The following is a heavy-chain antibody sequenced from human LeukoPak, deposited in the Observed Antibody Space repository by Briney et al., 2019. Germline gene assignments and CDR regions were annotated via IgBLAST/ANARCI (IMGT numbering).Heavy chain of an antibody. CDR3: ARHCGGDCFLDY. D-gene: IGHD2-21*02. J-gene: IGHJ4*02. CDR1: GFTFGDSA. Sequence: PGGSLRLSCAASGFTFGDSAMHWVRPASGSGLEWVGRISSKANSYAKVMAASVKGGFAISRDDSKNTAYLQMNSLKTEDTAVYYCARHCGGDCFLDYWGQGTLVTVSS. V-gene: IGHV3-73*01. CDR2: ISSKANSYAK.